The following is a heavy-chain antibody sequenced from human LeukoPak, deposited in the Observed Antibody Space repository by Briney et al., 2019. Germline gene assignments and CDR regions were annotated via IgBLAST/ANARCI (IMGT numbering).Heavy chain of an antibody. V-gene: IGHV6-1*01. CDR3: ARGAASYYGMDV. Sequence: SQTLSLTCAISGDRVSRNSASWNWIRQSPSSGLEWLGRTYYRSKWYNDYAVSVKSRITINPDTSKNQFSLQLNSVTPEDTAVYYCARGAASYYGMDVWGQGTTVTVFS. D-gene: IGHD6-25*01. CDR2: TYYRSKWYN. CDR1: GDRVSRNSAS. J-gene: IGHJ6*02.